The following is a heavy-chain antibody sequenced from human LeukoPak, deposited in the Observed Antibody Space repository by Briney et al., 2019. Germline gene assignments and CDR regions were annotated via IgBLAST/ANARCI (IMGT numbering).Heavy chain of an antibody. CDR2: ISSSGSTI. D-gene: IGHD3-22*01. Sequence: GGSLRLSCAASGFTFSDYYMSWIRQAPGKGLEWVSYISSSGSTIYYADSVKGRFTISRDNAKNSLYLQMNSLRAEDTAVYYCARGVYYDSSGYYSGDYFDYWGQGTLVTVSS. V-gene: IGHV3-11*01. CDR3: ARGVYYDSSGYYSGDYFDY. CDR1: GFTFSDYY. J-gene: IGHJ4*02.